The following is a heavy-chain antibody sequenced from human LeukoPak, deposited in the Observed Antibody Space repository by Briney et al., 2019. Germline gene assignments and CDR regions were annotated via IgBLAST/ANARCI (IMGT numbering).Heavy chain of an antibody. J-gene: IGHJ4*02. CDR3: ARYVWGSYPTFEDY. D-gene: IGHD3-16*02. Sequence: SETLSLTCTVSGGSISSGRYYWSWIRQPPGRGLEWIGYIYYSGSTNYNTSLKSRLTISVDTSKNQFSLKLSSVTAADTAVYYCARYVWGSYPTFEDYWGQGTLVTVSS. CDR2: IYYSGST. V-gene: IGHV4-61*01. CDR1: GGSISSGRYY.